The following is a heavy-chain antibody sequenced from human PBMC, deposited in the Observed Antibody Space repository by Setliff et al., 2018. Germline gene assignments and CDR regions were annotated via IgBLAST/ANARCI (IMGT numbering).Heavy chain of an antibody. CDR3: AGGRRYDYGWDFDY. Sequence: SETLSLTCAVSGLSISGEYYWGWIRQPPGGGPEWIGIIYHDGRAYYSTSLKSRVTMSIDTSKNQFSLKLNSVTAADMAVYYCAGGRRYDYGWDFDYWGQGTLVTVSS. CDR1: GLSISGEYY. D-gene: IGHD4-17*01. CDR2: IYHDGRA. V-gene: IGHV4-38-2*01. J-gene: IGHJ4*02.